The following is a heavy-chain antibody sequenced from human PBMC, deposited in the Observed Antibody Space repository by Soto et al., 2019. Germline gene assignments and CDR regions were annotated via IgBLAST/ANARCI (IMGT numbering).Heavy chain of an antibody. D-gene: IGHD3-3*01. CDR1: GDSISSGDYY. V-gene: IGHV4-30-4*01. CDR3: ARAHDFWGGRQQPIDS. CDR2: ISYGGST. J-gene: IGHJ4*02. Sequence: SETLSLTCTVSGDSISSGDYYRSWIRQPPGKGLEWIGYISYGGSTYYNPSLKSRVIISVDTSKNQFSLKLSSVTAADTAVYYCARAHDFWGGRQQPIDSWGQGTLVTVSS.